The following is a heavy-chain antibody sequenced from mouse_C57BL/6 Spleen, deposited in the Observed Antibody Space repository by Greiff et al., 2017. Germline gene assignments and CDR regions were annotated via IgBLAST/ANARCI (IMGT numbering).Heavy chain of an antibody. CDR1: GFNIKDYY. V-gene: IGHV14-1*01. CDR3: TAGGIAMDY. Sequence: VQLQQSGAELVRPGASVKLSCTASGFNIKDYYMHWVKQRPEQGLEWIGRIDPEDGGTDYTAKFKSKATMTADTSSNTAYLQLSRLTSEDTSVDYCTAGGIAMDYWGQGTSVTVSS. J-gene: IGHJ4*01. D-gene: IGHD1-1*01. CDR2: IDPEDGGT.